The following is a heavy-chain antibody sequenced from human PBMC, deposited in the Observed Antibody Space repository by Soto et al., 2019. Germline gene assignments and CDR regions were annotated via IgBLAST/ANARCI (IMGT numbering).Heavy chain of an antibody. D-gene: IGHD5-12*01. CDR1: GGSISSSSYY. CDR2: IYYSGST. Sequence: QLQLQESGPGLVKPSETLSLTCTVSGGSISSSSYYWGWIRHPPGKGLEWIGSIYYSGSTYYNPSLKSRVTISVDTSKNQFSLKMSSVTAAETAVYYCARRVTFPGYLFDYWGQGTLVTVSS. V-gene: IGHV4-39*01. J-gene: IGHJ4*02. CDR3: ARRVTFPGYLFDY.